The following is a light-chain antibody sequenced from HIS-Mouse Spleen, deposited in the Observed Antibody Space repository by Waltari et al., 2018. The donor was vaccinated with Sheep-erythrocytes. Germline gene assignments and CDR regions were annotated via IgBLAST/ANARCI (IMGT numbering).Light chain of an antibody. Sequence: QSALTQPRSVSGSPGQSVTISCTGTSSDVGGYNYVSWYQQHPGKAPKLMIDDVSKRPSVLPDRLSCSKSGNAASLTISGLQAEDEADYYCCSYAGSYNHVFATGTKVTVL. V-gene: IGLV2-11*01. CDR2: DVS. CDR3: CSYAGSYNHV. CDR1: SSDVGGYNY. J-gene: IGLJ1*01.